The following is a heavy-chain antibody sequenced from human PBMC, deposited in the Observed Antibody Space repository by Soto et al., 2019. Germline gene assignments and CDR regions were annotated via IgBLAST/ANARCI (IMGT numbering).Heavy chain of an antibody. D-gene: IGHD2-2*01. Sequence: PGGSLRLSCAASGFTFDDYAMHWVRQAPGKGLEWVSLISWDGGSTYYADSVKGRFTISRDNSKNSLYLQMNSLRAEDTALYYCAKGDCSSTSCYANYYYGMDVWGQGTTVTVSS. J-gene: IGHJ6*02. CDR1: GFTFDDYA. CDR2: ISWDGGST. CDR3: AKGDCSSTSCYANYYYGMDV. V-gene: IGHV3-43D*04.